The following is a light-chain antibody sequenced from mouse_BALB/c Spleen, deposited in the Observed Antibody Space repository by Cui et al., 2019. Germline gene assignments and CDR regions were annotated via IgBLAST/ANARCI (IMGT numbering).Light chain of an antibody. CDR2: LTS. Sequence: QIVLTQSPALMSASPGEKVTMTCSASSSVSYMYWYQQKPRSSPKPWIYLTSNLASGVPARFRGSGSGTSYSLTISSMEAEDAATYYCQQWSSNPFTFGSGTKLEIK. J-gene: IGKJ4*01. CDR3: QQWSSNPFT. V-gene: IGKV4-68*01. CDR1: SSVSY.